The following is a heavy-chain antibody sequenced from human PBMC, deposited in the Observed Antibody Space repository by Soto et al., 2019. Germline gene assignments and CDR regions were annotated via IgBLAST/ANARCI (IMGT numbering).Heavy chain of an antibody. V-gene: IGHV3-23*01. J-gene: IGHJ4*02. CDR2: IISSGGTT. CDR3: VKDESGSYLQNHDY. Sequence: GGSLRLSCTASGFIFRNYVMTWVRQAPGKGLEWVSSIISSGGTTYYTDSVKGSFTISRDNSKNTLFLQMSSLRAEDTAVYYCVKDESGSYLQNHDYWGQGTLVTVSS. D-gene: IGHD1-26*01. CDR1: GFIFRNYV.